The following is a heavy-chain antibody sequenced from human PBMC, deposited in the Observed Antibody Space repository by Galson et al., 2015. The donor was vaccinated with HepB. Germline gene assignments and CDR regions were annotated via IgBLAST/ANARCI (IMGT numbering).Heavy chain of an antibody. J-gene: IGHJ3*02. V-gene: IGHV1-18*01. CDR2: ISAYNGNT. CDR1: GGTFSSYA. Sequence: SVKVSCKASGGTFSSYAISWVRQAPGQGLEWMGGISAYNGNTNYAQKLQGRVTMTTDTSTSTAYMELRSLRSDDTAVYYCARDQIAVAGFGAFDIWGQGTMVTVSS. D-gene: IGHD6-19*01. CDR3: ARDQIAVAGFGAFDI.